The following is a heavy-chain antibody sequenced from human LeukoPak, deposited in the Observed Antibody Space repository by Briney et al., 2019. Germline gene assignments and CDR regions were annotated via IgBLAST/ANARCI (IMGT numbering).Heavy chain of an antibody. CDR2: IKSKTDGETT. V-gene: IGHV3-15*01. CDR3: AHRNTAMVRVDY. J-gene: IGHJ4*02. D-gene: IGHD5-18*01. CDR1: GFSFRDAG. Sequence: PGGSLRLSCVVSGFSFRDAGMSWVRQAPGKGLEWVGRIKSKTDGETTDYGAPVKGRFTISRDDSKNTLYLQMSSLKTEDTAVYFCAHRNTAMVRVDYWGQGTLVTVSS.